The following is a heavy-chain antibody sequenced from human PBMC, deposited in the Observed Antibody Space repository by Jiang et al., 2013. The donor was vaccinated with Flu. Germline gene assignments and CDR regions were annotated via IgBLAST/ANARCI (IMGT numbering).Heavy chain of an antibody. CDR1: GDSVSSNSVA. J-gene: IGHJ4*02. CDR2: TYYRSKWYN. Sequence: GLVKPSQTLSLTCAISGDSVSSNSVAWHWIRQSPSRGLEWLGRTYYRSKWYNDYAVSVKTRITVDPDTSKNQFSLQLNSVTPEDTAVYYCARGYTWSFDYWGQGTLVTVSS. V-gene: IGHV6-1*01. D-gene: IGHD1-20*01. CDR3: ARGYTWSFDY.